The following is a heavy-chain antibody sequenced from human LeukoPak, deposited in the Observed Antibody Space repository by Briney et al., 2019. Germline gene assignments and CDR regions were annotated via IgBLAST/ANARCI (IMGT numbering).Heavy chain of an antibody. CDR1: GGSISSYY. J-gene: IGHJ3*02. D-gene: IGHD3-3*01. Sequence: SETLSLTCTVSGGSISSYYWSWIRQPPGKGLEWIGYIYYSGSTNYNPSLKSRVTISVDTSKNQFSLKLSSVTAADTAVYYRARVVYDFWSGYWLGAFDIWGQGTMVTVSS. V-gene: IGHV4-59*01. CDR2: IYYSGST. CDR3: ARVVYDFWSGYWLGAFDI.